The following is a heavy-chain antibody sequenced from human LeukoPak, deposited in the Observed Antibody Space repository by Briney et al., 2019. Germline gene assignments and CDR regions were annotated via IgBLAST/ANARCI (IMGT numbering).Heavy chain of an antibody. V-gene: IGHV4-59*08. J-gene: IGHJ4*02. D-gene: IGHD6-13*01. CDR3: ARLTPGIAAAADY. CDR2: IYYSGST. Sequence: SETLSLTCTVSGGSISSYYWGWIRQPPGNELEWSGYIYYSGSTNYNPSLTSRVTISVDTSNTQYTLKLSSVTAADTAVYYCARLTPGIAAAADYWGQGTLVTVSS. CDR1: GGSISSYY.